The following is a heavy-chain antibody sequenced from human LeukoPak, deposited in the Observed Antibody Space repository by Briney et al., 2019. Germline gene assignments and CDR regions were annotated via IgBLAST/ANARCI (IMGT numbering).Heavy chain of an antibody. CDR3: ARQIGYCGGGSCYWYFNL. CDR2: INPNNGNT. J-gene: IGHJ2*01. CDR1: GNTLTNYG. V-gene: IGHV1-18*01. D-gene: IGHD2-15*01. Sequence: ASVKVSCKASGNTLTNYGISWVRQAPGQGLEWMGWINPNNGNTNYAQKFQGRVTMTTDTSTSTVYMELRSLRSDDTAVYYCARQIGYCGGGSCYWYFNLWGRGTLVTVSS.